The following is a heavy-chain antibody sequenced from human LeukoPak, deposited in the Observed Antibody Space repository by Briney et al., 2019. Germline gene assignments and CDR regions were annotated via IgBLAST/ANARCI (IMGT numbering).Heavy chain of an antibody. CDR2: ISSSSSYI. CDR1: GFTFSSYS. J-gene: IGHJ4*02. CDR3: AREKGLHQLSDY. D-gene: IGHD2-2*01. V-gene: IGHV3-21*01. Sequence: GSLRLSCAASGFTFSSYSKNWVRQAPGKGLEWVSSISSSSSYIYYADSVKGRFTISRDNAKNSLYLQMNSLRAEDTAVYYCAREKGLHQLSDYWGQGTLVTVSS.